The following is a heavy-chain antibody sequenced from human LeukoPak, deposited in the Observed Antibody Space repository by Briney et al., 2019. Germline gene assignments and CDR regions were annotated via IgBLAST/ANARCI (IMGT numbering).Heavy chain of an antibody. V-gene: IGHV3-21*04. D-gene: IGHD3-3*01. J-gene: IGHJ6*02. CDR1: GFTFGSYS. CDR3: AKGPGITIFGVVILRDYGMDV. Sequence: GGSLRLSCAASGFTFGSYSMNWVRQAPGKGLEWVSSISSSSNYIYYADSVKGRFTISRDNSKNTLYLQMNSLRAEDTAVYYCAKGPGITIFGVVILRDYGMDVWGQGTTVTVSS. CDR2: ISSSSNYI.